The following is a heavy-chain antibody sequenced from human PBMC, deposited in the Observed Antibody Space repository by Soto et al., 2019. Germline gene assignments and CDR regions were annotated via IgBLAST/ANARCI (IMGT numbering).Heavy chain of an antibody. Sequence: QVQLVKSGAEVKKPGASVKVSCKASGYTFTGYYMHWVRQAPGQGLEWMGWINPNSGGTNYAQRFQSWATMTSDTSISTACMERSRLRSDDTAVYFCAREGHYDYVWGCRSWYFHLGGRGTMDTVSS. CDR3: AREGHYDYVWGCRSWYFHL. CDR2: INPNSGGT. CDR1: GYTFTGYY. J-gene: IGHJ2*01. V-gene: IGHV1-2*04. D-gene: IGHD3-16*01.